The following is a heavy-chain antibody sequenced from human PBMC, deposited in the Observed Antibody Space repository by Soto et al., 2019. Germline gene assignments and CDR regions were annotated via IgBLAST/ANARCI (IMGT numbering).Heavy chain of an antibody. CDR1: GFTFSSYG. J-gene: IGHJ4*02. Sequence: GGSLRLSCAASGFTFSSYGMHWVRQAPGKGLEWVAVIWYDGSNKYYADSVKGRFTISRDNSKNTLYLQMNSLRAEDTAVYYCASTPGIAADGYFDYWGQGTLVTVSS. CDR3: ASTPGIAADGYFDY. CDR2: IWYDGSNK. D-gene: IGHD6-13*01. V-gene: IGHV3-33*01.